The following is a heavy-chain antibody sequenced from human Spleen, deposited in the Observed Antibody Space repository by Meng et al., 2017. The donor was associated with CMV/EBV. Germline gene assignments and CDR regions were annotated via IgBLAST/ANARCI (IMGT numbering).Heavy chain of an antibody. CDR1: GYSFTSYW. D-gene: IGHD4-23*01. V-gene: IGHV5-51*01. Sequence: GESLKISCKGSGYSFTSYWIGWVRQMPGKGLEWRGIIYPGDSDTRYSPSFQGQVTISADKSISTAYLQWSSLKASDTAMYYCARSVLVGGNSAEYYYYGMDVWGQGTTVTVSS. CDR2: IYPGDSDT. CDR3: ARSVLVGGNSAEYYYYGMDV. J-gene: IGHJ6*02.